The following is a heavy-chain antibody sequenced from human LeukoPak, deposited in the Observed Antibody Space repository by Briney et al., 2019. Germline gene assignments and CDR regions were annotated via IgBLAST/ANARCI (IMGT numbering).Heavy chain of an antibody. Sequence: SETLSLTCAVSGHSISSGYYWGWLRQPPGKGLEWIGSIYHSGSTYYNPSLKSRVTISVDTSKNQFSLKLSSVTAADTAVYYCARTSYYYDSSGYSHFDYWGQGTLVTVSS. J-gene: IGHJ4*02. D-gene: IGHD3-22*01. CDR3: ARTSYYYDSSGYSHFDY. CDR1: GHSISSGYY. CDR2: IYHSGST. V-gene: IGHV4-38-2*01.